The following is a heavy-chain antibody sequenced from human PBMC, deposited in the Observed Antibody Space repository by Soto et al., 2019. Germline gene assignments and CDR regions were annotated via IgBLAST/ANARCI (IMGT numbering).Heavy chain of an antibody. D-gene: IGHD2-2*01. V-gene: IGHV4-39*01. CDR1: GGSINSRDYY. CDR2: IYYSGST. J-gene: IGHJ3*01. Sequence: QLQLQESGPGLVKPSETLSLTCTVSGGSINSRDYYWGWIRQPPGKGLEWIGNIYYSGSTYYTPSLKSRVTVSVDTSKNQFSLRLSSVTAADTAVYYCPLGYCSSTACYEPFHFWGQGTMVTVSS. CDR3: PLGYCSSTACYEPFHF.